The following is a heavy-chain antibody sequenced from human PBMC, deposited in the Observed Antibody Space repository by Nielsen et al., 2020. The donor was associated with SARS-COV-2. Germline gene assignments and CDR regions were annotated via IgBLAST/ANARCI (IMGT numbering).Heavy chain of an antibody. V-gene: IGHV3-21*05. CDR1: GFTFSTYG. Sequence: GESLKISCAASGFTFSTYGMNWVRQAPGKGMEWVSHISSSGSFRNYADSVKGRFTISRDDAKNSLYLQMNSLRAEDTALYYCARGQFTGTYGRGAFDVWGQGTMVTVSS. D-gene: IGHD1-26*01. J-gene: IGHJ3*01. CDR2: ISSSGSFR. CDR3: ARGQFTGTYGRGAFDV.